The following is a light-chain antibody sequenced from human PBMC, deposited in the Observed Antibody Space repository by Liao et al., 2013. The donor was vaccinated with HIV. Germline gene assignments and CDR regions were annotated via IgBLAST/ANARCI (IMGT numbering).Light chain of an antibody. Sequence: SYELTQPPSVSVSPGQTASITCSGDKLGEKYACWYQQKPGQSPVLVIYQDSKRPSGIPERFSGSNSGNTATLTISRVEAGDEADYYCQVWDSSSDHRFGGGTKLTVL. CDR3: QVWDSSSDHR. J-gene: IGLJ2*01. CDR1: KLGEKY. CDR2: QDS. V-gene: IGLV3-1*01.